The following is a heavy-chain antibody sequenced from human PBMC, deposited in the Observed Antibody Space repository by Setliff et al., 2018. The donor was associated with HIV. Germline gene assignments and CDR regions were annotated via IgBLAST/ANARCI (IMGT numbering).Heavy chain of an antibody. CDR2: VYYTWNT. D-gene: IGHD2-21*01. CDR1: GGSISRRDYC. V-gene: IGHV4-39*01. J-gene: IGHJ3*02. CDR3: ARHSIAVVIGVPERDDAFDI. Sequence: LSLTCTVSGGSISRRDYCWGWIRQPPGKGLERIGSVYYTWNTYYNPSLKSRVTVSVDTSKNQFSLKLSSVTAADTAVYYCARHSIAVVIGVPERDDAFDIWGHGTMVTVSS.